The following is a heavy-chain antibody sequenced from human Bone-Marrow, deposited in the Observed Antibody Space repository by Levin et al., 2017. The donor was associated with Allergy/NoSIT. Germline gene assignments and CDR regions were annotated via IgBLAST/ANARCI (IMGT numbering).Heavy chain of an antibody. D-gene: IGHD3-10*01. CDR3: ARAPRKYYYGSGSPGPLYYYYYGMDV. J-gene: IGHJ6*02. CDR2: ISSSGSTI. CDR1: GFTFSDYY. Sequence: GGSLRLSCAASGFTFSDYYMSWIRQAPGKGLEWVSYISSSGSTIYYADSVKGRFTISRDNAKNSLYLQMNSLRAEDTAVYYCARAPRKYYYGSGSPGPLYYYYYGMDVWGQGTTVTVSS. V-gene: IGHV3-11*01.